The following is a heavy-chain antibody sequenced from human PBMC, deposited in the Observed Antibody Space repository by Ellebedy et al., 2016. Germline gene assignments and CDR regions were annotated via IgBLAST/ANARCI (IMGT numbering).Heavy chain of an antibody. CDR3: ARGGESYWVPKGDY. J-gene: IGHJ4*02. CDR1: GFTFSSYW. V-gene: IGHV3-7*03. D-gene: IGHD2-21*01. Sequence: GESLKISCAASGFTFSSYWMTWVRQAPGKGLEWVANIKEDGSEKYYVDSVKGRFTISRDNAKNSLYLQMNSLRAEDSATYYCARGGESYWVPKGDYWGQGTLVTVSS. CDR2: IKEDGSEK.